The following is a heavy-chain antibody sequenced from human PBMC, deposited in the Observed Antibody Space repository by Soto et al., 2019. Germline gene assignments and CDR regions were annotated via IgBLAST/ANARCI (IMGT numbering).Heavy chain of an antibody. Sequence: PSETLSLTCAVSGVSHNYYHWSWVRQTAGKGLEWLGEIDNIHNRGRTNYNPSLKSRVTVSMDTSKNRLSLTSHSVTAADTAVYYCANFMGSAFRISRFDNWGQG. D-gene: IGHD1-26*01. CDR2: IDNIHNRGRT. CDR3: ANFMGSAFRISRFDN. CDR1: GVSHNYYH. V-gene: IGHV4-34*01. J-gene: IGHJ4*02.